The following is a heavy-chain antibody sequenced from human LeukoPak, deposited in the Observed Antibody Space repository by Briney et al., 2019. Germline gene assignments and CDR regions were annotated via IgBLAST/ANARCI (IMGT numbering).Heavy chain of an antibody. V-gene: IGHV4-4*07. D-gene: IGHD3-3*01. J-gene: IGHJ5*01. CDR1: GGSISSEY. Sequence: SEILSLTCTVSGGSISSEYWSWIRQPAGKGLEWIGRIPTIGSTNYNPSLKRRVTMSVDTSKNQLSLKLSSVTAADTAVYYCARDSYYDFWNGGGRFDPWGQGTLVTVSS. CDR3: ARDSYYDFWNGGGRFDP. CDR2: IPTIGST.